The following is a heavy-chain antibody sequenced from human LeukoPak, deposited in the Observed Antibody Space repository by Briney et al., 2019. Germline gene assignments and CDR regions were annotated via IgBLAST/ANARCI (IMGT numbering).Heavy chain of an antibody. Sequence: GGSLRLSCAASGFTFSSYSMSWVRQAPGKGLEWVSSISSSSSYIYYADSVKGRFTISRDNAKNSLYLQMNSLRAEDTAVYYCASDLTYYDSSVDYWGQGTLVTVSS. J-gene: IGHJ4*02. CDR1: GFTFSSYS. CDR3: ASDLTYYDSSVDY. V-gene: IGHV3-21*01. D-gene: IGHD3-22*01. CDR2: ISSSSSYI.